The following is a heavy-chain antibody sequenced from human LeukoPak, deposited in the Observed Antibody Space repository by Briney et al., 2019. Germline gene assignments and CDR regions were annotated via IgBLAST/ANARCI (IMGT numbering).Heavy chain of an antibody. CDR3: ARSPAAGYYYGVDV. Sequence: PGGSLRLSCAPSGFTFSSYAMHWVRQAPGKGLEWVAVISYDGSNTYYADSVKGRFTISRDNSKNTLYLQMNSLRAEDTAVYYSARSPAAGYYYGVDVWGQGTTVTVSS. D-gene: IGHD6-13*01. V-gene: IGHV3-30-3*01. CDR1: GFTFSSYA. CDR2: ISYDGSNT. J-gene: IGHJ6*02.